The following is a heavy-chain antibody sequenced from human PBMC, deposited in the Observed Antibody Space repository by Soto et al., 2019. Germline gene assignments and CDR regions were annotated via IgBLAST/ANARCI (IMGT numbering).Heavy chain of an antibody. CDR3: AKDGVLSDILTGYYTNKELWFFDY. CDR2: ISGSGGST. CDR1: GFTFSSYA. Sequence: GGSLRLSCAASGFTFSSYAMSWVRQAPGKGLEWVSAISGSGGSTYYADSVKGRFTISRDNSKNTLYLQMNSLRAEDTAVYYCAKDGVLSDILTGYYTNKELWFFDYWGQGTLVTVSS. D-gene: IGHD3-9*01. J-gene: IGHJ4*02. V-gene: IGHV3-23*01.